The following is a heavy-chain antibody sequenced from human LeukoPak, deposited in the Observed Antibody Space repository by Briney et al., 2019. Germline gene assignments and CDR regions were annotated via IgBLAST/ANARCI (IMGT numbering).Heavy chain of an antibody. CDR2: IRNEGAKT. Sequence: GGSLRLSCVGSTFTFSDYGMHWVRQAPGKGLEWVAFIRNEGAKTYYADSAKGRFTISRDNSTNTLYLQMNSLTAEETAVFYCAKDGVILAPGVYWYMDVWGRGTTVTVSS. D-gene: IGHD3-16*02. V-gene: IGHV3-30*02. CDR1: TFTFSDYG. CDR3: AKDGVILAPGVYWYMDV. J-gene: IGHJ6*03.